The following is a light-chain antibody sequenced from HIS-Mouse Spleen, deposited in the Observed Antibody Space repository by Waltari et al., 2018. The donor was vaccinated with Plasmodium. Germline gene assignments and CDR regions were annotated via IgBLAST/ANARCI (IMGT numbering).Light chain of an antibody. Sequence: SYELTQPPSVSVSPGPTARITCSGDALPKQSAYWYQQKPGQAPRLVIYKDRERPSGIPERFSGSSSGTTVTLTISGVQAEDEADYYCQSADSSGTPNWVFGGGTKLTVL. CDR1: ALPKQS. CDR3: QSADSSGTPNWV. J-gene: IGLJ3*02. CDR2: KDR. V-gene: IGLV3-25*03.